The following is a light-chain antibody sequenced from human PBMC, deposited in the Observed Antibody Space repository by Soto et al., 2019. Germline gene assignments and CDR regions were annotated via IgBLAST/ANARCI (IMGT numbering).Light chain of an antibody. CDR3: QSYDTSLSGWVV. Sequence: QSVLTQPASVSGAPGQRVTISCTGGSSNIGAGYDVHWYRQLPGTAPELLIYDNSNRPSGVPARFSGSKSGTSASLAISGLQADDEADYYCQSYDTSLSGWVVFGGGTKLTVL. CDR1: SSNIGAGYD. J-gene: IGLJ2*01. CDR2: DNS. V-gene: IGLV1-40*01.